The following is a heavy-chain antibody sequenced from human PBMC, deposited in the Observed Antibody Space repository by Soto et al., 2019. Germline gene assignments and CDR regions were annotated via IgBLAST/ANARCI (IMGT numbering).Heavy chain of an antibody. D-gene: IGHD6-13*01. Sequence: EVQLVASGGGLVQPGGSLRLSCAASGFTFGSYPMHWVRQAPGTGLEYVSAISTNGYSTFYANSVKGRFTISRDNSKNTLYLQMGSLRAEDMGVYYWTREEISRPRWVFDFWGQGTLVTTTS. J-gene: IGHJ4*02. CDR2: ISTNGYST. CDR1: GFTFGSYP. CDR3: TREEISRPRWVFDF. V-gene: IGHV3-64*01.